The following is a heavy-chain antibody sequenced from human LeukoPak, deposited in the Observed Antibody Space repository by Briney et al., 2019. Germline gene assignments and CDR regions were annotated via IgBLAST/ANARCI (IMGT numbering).Heavy chain of an antibody. CDR1: GFTFSSYA. CDR2: ISGSGGST. CDR3: ASVNSGTVDY. J-gene: IGHJ4*02. V-gene: IGHV3-23*01. Sequence: GGSLRLSCAASGFTFSSYAMSWVRQAPGKGLEWVSGISGSGGSTYYADSVKGRFTISRDNSKNTLYLQMNSLRAEDSAVYYCASVNSGTVDYWGQGTLVTVSS. D-gene: IGHD3-10*01.